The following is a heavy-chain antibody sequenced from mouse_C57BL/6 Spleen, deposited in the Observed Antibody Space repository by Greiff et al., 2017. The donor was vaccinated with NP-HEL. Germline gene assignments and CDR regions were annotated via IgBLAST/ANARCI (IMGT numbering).Heavy chain of an antibody. V-gene: IGHV1-26*01. CDR2: INPNNGGT. Sequence: EVQLQQSGPELVKPGASVKISCKASGYTFTDYYMNWVKQSHGKSLEWIGDINPNNGGTSYNQKFKGKATLTVDKSSSTAYMELRSLTSEDSAVYYCASSDFYGSSYEGFAYWGQGTLVTVSA. CDR3: ASSDFYGSSYEGFAY. CDR1: GYTFTDYY. D-gene: IGHD1-1*01. J-gene: IGHJ3*01.